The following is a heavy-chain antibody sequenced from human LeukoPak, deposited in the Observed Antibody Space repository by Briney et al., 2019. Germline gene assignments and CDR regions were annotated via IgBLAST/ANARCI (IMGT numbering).Heavy chain of an antibody. J-gene: IGHJ3*02. V-gene: IGHV3-30*18. CDR1: GFAFSSYG. CDR2: ISYDGSNK. Sequence: GGSLTLSCAASGFAFSSYGMHWVRQAPGKGLEWVAVISYDGSNKYYADSVKGRFTISRDNSKNTLSLQMNSLRAEDTAVYYCAKIFPSKDAFDIWGQGTMVTVSS. CDR3: AKIFPSKDAFDI.